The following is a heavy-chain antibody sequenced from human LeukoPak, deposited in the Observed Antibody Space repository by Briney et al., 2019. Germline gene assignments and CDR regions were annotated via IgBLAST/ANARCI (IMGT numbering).Heavy chain of an antibody. J-gene: IGHJ4*02. V-gene: IGHV4-34*01. CDR2: INHSGST. CDR1: GGSFSGYY. Sequence: SETLSLTCAVYGGSFSGYYWSWVRQPPGKGLEWIGEINHSGSTNYNPSLKSRVTISVDTSKNQFSLKLSSVTAADTAVYYCARAAPYSSSWSRTGKYYFDYWSQGTLVTVSS. D-gene: IGHD6-13*01. CDR3: ARAAPYSSSWSRTGKYYFDY.